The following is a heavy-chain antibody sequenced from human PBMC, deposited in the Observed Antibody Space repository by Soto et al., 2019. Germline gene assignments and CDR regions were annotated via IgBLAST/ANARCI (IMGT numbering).Heavy chain of an antibody. J-gene: IGHJ4*02. CDR2: SRNKGNSYTT. CDR3: AGGPQSGDTAMIRSYFDY. CDR1: GFTLSDDY. V-gene: IGHV3-72*01. Sequence: EVQLVESGGGLVQPGGSLRLSCAASGFTLSDDYMDWVRQAPGKGLEWVGRSRNKGNSYTTEYAPSVKGRFTISRDDSKNSLYLQMNSLSTEDTAVYYCAGGPQSGDTAMIRSYFDYWGQGTLVTVSS. D-gene: IGHD5-18*01.